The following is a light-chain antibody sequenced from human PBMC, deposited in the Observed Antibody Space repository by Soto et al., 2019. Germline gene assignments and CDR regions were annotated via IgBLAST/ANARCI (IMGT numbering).Light chain of an antibody. J-gene: IGKJ2*02. CDR2: DAS. CDR1: QSVSVY. CDR3: QQRGKWPST. Sequence: EIVLTQSPATLSLSPGERATLSCRASQSVSVYLAWYQQKPGQAPRLLIYDASNRATGIPARFSGSGSGTDFTLAISSLEPEDFAVYYCQQRGKWPSTFGPGTKVEMK. V-gene: IGKV3-11*01.